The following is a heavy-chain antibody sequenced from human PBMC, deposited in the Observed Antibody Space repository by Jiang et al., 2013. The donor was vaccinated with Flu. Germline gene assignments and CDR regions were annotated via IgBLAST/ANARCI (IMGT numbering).Heavy chain of an antibody. Sequence: SGAEVKKPGSSVKVSCKASGGTFSSYAISWVRQAPGQGLEWMGGIIPIFGTANYAQKFQGRVTITADESTSTAYMELSSLRSEDTAVYYCAIVYDFWSGYAYYFDYWGQGTLVTVSS. CDR3: AIVYDFWSGYAYYFDY. CDR1: GGTFSSYA. CDR2: IIPIFGTA. J-gene: IGHJ4*02. D-gene: IGHD3-3*01. V-gene: IGHV1-69*01.